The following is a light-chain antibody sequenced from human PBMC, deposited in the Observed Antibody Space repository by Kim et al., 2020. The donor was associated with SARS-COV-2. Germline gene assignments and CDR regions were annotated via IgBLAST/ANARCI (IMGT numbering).Light chain of an antibody. CDR3: QQSYSTPLHT. CDR1: QNIGTY. V-gene: IGKV1-39*01. J-gene: IGKJ2*01. CDR2: AAS. Sequence: SVGDRVTITCRANQNIGTYLNWYQHKAGKAPQLLIYAASSLRSGVPSRFSGSGSGTDFTLTISSLQPDDFATYYCQQSYSTPLHTFGQGTKLEIK.